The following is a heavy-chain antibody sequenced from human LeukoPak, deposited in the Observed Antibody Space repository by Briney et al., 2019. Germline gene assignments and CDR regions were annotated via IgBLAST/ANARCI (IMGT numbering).Heavy chain of an antibody. V-gene: IGHV3-30*02. D-gene: IGHD3-10*01. CDR1: GFTFSSYE. CDR3: AKDPYYYGSGSNWFDP. Sequence: QAGGSLRLSCAASGFTFSSYEMNWVRQAPGKGLEWVAFIRYDGSNKYYADSVKGRFTISRDNSKNTLYLQMNSLRAEDTAVYYCAKDPYYYGSGSNWFDPWGQGTLVTVSS. CDR2: IRYDGSNK. J-gene: IGHJ5*02.